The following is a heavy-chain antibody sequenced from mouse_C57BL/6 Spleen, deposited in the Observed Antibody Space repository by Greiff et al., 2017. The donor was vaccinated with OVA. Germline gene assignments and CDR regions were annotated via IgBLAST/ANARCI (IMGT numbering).Heavy chain of an antibody. D-gene: IGHD2-4*01. J-gene: IGHJ4*01. CDR3: ARGDYDEDAMDY. CDR2: IYPGSGST. V-gene: IGHV1-55*01. CDR1: GYTFTSYW. Sequence: VQLQQPGAELVKPGASVKMSCKASGYTFTSYWITWVKQRPGQCLEWIGDIYPGSGSTNYNEKFKSKATLTVDTSSSTAYMQLSSLTSEDSAVYYCARGDYDEDAMDYWGQGTSVTVSS.